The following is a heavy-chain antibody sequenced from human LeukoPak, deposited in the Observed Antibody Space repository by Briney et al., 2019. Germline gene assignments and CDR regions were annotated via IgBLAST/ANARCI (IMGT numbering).Heavy chain of an antibody. D-gene: IGHD1-26*01. V-gene: IGHV6-1*01. J-gene: IGHJ2*01. CDR3: ARASSGSYYPDWYFDL. CDR2: TYYRSKWYN. Sequence: SQTLSLTCAISGDSVSSNIAAWNWIRQSPSRGLEWLGRTYYRSKWYNDYAVSVKSRITINPDTSKNQFSLQLNSVTPEDTAVYYCARASSGSYYPDWYFDLWGRGTLVTVSS. CDR1: GDSVSSNIAA.